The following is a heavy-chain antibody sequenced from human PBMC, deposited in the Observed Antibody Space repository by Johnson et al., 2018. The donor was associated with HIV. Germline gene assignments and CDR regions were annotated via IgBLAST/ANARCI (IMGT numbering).Heavy chain of an antibody. Sequence: VQLMESGGGLVQPGGSLRLSCAASGFTFSSYWMSWVRQAPGKWLEWVANIKQDGSEKYYVDSVKGRFTISRDNAKNSLYLQMNSLRAEDTAVYYCARAGEQWLAPLDAFDIWGQGTMVTVSS. V-gene: IGHV3-7*01. CDR1: GFTFSSYW. J-gene: IGHJ3*02. D-gene: IGHD6-19*01. CDR2: IKQDGSEK. CDR3: ARAGEQWLAPLDAFDI.